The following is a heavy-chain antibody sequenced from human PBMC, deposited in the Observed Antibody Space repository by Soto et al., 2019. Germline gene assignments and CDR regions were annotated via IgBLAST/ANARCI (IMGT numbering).Heavy chain of an antibody. CDR1: VFTFANAW. J-gene: IGHJ4*02. V-gene: IGHV3-15*01. D-gene: IGHD1-7*01. Sequence: WGSLLVSCASSVFTFANAWMSWVRQAPGKGLEWVGRVRSKADGGTTDYAAPVKGRFTISRDDSENTLYLQMNSLKIDDTAVYYCRRDWDYPVLWGQGTMVTVSS. CDR2: VRSKADGGTT. CDR3: RRDWDYPVL.